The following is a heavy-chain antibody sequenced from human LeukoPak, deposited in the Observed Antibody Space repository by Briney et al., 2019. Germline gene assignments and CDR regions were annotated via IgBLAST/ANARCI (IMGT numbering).Heavy chain of an antibody. Sequence: PSETLSLTRTVSGVSINNYYWTWIRHPPGKGLEWLGYIFYTGSTNYNPSLTSRVTISVDTSKNQFSLKLSSVTAADTAVYYCASSEYYYGAGTYLSFDYWGQGTLVTVSS. J-gene: IGHJ4*02. V-gene: IGHV4-59*01. CDR3: ASSEYYYGAGTYLSFDY. CDR2: IFYTGST. CDR1: GVSINNYY. D-gene: IGHD3-10*01.